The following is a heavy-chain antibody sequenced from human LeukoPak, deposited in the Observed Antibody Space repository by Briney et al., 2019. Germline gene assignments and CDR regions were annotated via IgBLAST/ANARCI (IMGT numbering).Heavy chain of an antibody. J-gene: IGHJ4*02. CDR1: GFAFSSYW. V-gene: IGHV3-74*01. Sequence: GGSLRLSCAASGFAFSSYWMLWVRQAAGKRLVWVSRISGDGTTTTYADSVKGRFTISRDNAKNILYLQMNSLRAEDTAIYYCARSQFDYWGQGILVTVSS. CDR3: ARSQFDY. CDR2: ISGDGTTT.